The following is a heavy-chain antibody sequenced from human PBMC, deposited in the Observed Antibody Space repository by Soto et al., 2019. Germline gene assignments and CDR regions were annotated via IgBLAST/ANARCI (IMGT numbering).Heavy chain of an antibody. V-gene: IGHV4-30-4*01. CDR3: VSRQQQVALVEY. D-gene: IGHD6-13*01. CDR2: IYYSGTT. J-gene: IGHJ4*02. CDR1: AGYISTGNYY. Sequence: SETLSLSCNVSAGYISTGNYYCSWILHSPGKGLEWIGHIYYSGTTYYNPSLKSRITISVDASKNQFSMNMSSVTAADTAIYYCVSRQQQVALVEYWAQGNLVT.